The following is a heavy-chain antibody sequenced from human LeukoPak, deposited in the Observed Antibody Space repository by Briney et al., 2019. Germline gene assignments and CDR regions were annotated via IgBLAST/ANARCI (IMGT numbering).Heavy chain of an antibody. J-gene: IGHJ4*02. Sequence: GGSLRLSCAASGFTFIDYDMHWVRQVIGKGLEWVSAIGIRGDTHYSGSVKGRFTISRENAESSLYLQMNSLRAEDTAVYYYARGGIQVSGIDEFDYWGQGTLVTVSS. CDR2: IGIRGDT. CDR3: ARGGIQVSGIDEFDY. V-gene: IGHV3-13*01. CDR1: GFTFIDYD. D-gene: IGHD6-19*01.